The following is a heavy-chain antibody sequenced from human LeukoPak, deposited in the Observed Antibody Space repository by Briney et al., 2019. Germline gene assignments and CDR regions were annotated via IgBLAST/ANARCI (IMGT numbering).Heavy chain of an antibody. V-gene: IGHV7-4-1*02. J-gene: IGHJ4*02. Sequence: ASVKVSCKASGYTFTSYAMNWVRQAPGQGLEWMGWINTNTGNPTYAQGFTGRFVFSLDTSVSTAYLQISSLKAEDTAVYYCARGGYSYGYRSIVVTPLYYFDYWGQGTLVTVSS. CDR2: INTNTGNP. CDR3: ARGGYSYGYRSIVVTPLYYFDY. D-gene: IGHD5-18*01. CDR1: GYTFTSYA.